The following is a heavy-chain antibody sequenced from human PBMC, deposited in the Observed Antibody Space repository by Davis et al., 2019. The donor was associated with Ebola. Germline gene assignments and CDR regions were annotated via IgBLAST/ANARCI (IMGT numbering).Heavy chain of an antibody. CDR2: IYSGGST. V-gene: IGHV3-53*01. CDR3: AGGTRSGWHLEY. D-gene: IGHD6-19*01. J-gene: IGHJ4*02. CDR1: GFTFINYA. Sequence: GGSLRLSCAASGFTFINYAMHWVRQAPGKGLEWVSGIYSGGSTYCADSVKGRFTISRDNSKNTLFLQMNTLRAEDAAVYYCAGGTRSGWHLEYWGQGTLVTVSS.